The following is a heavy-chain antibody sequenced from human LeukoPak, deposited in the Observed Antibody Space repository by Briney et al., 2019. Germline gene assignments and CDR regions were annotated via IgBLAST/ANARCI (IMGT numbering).Heavy chain of an antibody. CDR3: ARGYFDWLEYYYYGMDV. Sequence: AASVKVSCKASGYTFTSYDINWVRQATGQGLEWMGWMNPNSGNTGYAQKFQGRVTMTRNTSISTAYMELSSLRSEDTAVYYCARGYFDWLEYYYYGMDVWGQGTTVTVSS. D-gene: IGHD3-9*01. J-gene: IGHJ6*02. CDR1: GYTFTSYD. CDR2: MNPNSGNT. V-gene: IGHV1-8*01.